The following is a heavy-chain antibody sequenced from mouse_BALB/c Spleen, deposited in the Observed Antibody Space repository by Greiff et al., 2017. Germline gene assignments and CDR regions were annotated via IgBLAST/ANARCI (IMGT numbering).Heavy chain of an antibody. D-gene: IGHD2-1*01. Sequence: EVQLQQSGTVLARPGASVKMSCKASGYSFTSYWMHWVKQRPGQGLEWIGAIYPGNSDTSYNQKFKGKAKLTAVTSASTAYMELSSLTNEDSEVYYCTTYGNYKAFAYWGQGTLVTVSA. CDR2: IYPGNSDT. V-gene: IGHV1-5*01. J-gene: IGHJ3*01. CDR1: GYSFTSYW. CDR3: TTYGNYKAFAY.